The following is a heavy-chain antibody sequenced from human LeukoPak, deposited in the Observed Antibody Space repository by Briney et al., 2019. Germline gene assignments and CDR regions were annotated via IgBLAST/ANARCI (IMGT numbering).Heavy chain of an antibody. CDR2: MNPNSGNT. Sequence: ASVKVSCKASGYTFTSYDINWVRQATGQGLEWMGWMNPNSGNTRYAQKFQGRDTVTRNTSISTAYMELSSLRSEDTAVYYCASSHYGGNSGRFDPWGQGTLVSVSS. J-gene: IGHJ5*02. CDR3: ASSHYGGNSGRFDP. V-gene: IGHV1-8*01. CDR1: GYTFTSYD. D-gene: IGHD4-23*01.